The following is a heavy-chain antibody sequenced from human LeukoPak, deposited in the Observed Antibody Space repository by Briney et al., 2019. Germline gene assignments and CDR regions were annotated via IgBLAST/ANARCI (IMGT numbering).Heavy chain of an antibody. V-gene: IGHV3-48*03. CDR1: GFTFGSYE. D-gene: IGHD1-14*01. CDR2: LSSSGSAF. CDR3: ARVVMRTLDNYYYYYYMDV. J-gene: IGHJ6*03. Sequence: GGSLTLSCEDSGFTFGSYEMNWVRQAPGKGLEWIAYLSSSGSAFSYADSVKGRFTISRDNAKNSLYLQMNSLRAEDTAVYYCARVVMRTLDNYYYYYYMDVWGKGTTVTVSS.